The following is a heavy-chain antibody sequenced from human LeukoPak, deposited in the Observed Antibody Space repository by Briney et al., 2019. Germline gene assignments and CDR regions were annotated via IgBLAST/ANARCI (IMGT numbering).Heavy chain of an antibody. J-gene: IGHJ4*02. CDR1: GFAFSSYG. CDR2: ISYDGSDK. V-gene: IGHV3-30*18. D-gene: IGHD3-22*01. CDR3: AYDSSGYYYTPGDY. Sequence: GGSLRLSCAASGFAFSSYGMHWVRQAPGKGLEWVAVISYDGSDKNYADSVKGRFTISRDNSKNTLYLQMNSLRAEDTAVYYCAYDSSGYYYTPGDYWGQGTLVTVSS.